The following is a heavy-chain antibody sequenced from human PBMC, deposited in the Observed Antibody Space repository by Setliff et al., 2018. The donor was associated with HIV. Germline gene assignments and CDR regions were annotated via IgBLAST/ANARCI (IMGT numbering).Heavy chain of an antibody. V-gene: IGHV4-39*01. CDR1: GSSISSTSYY. Sequence: PSETLSLTCTVSGSSISSTSYYWGWIRQPPGKGLEWIGSVYNSGSTYYNPSLKSRVTIAVGTSKNQFSLKLSSVTAADTALYYCVRSRITMVRGVIIGHNWFDPWGKGILFTVSS. CDR3: VRSRITMVRGVIIGHNWFDP. D-gene: IGHD3-10*01. CDR2: VYNSGST. J-gene: IGHJ5*02.